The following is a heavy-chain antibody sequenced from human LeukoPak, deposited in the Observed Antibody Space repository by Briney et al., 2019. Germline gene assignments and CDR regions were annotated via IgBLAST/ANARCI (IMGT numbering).Heavy chain of an antibody. Sequence: GGSLRLSCAASGFAFSSYWMTWVRQAPGKGLEWVANIKRDRSEKYYVDSVTGRFTISRDNAKNSLYLQMNSLRADDSAVYYCARSGSAAGTLRGRNDYWGQGTLVTVSP. CDR3: ARSGSAAGTLRGRNDY. CDR1: GFAFSSYW. J-gene: IGHJ4*02. D-gene: IGHD6-25*01. V-gene: IGHV3-7*01. CDR2: IKRDRSEK.